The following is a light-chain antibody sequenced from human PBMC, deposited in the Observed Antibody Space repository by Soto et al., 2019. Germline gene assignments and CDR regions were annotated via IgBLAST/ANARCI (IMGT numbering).Light chain of an antibody. J-gene: IGKJ2*01. CDR3: QQYGSSPPNT. CDR2: GAS. Sequence: IVLTQSPGTLSLSPGERATLSCRVSQSVSSSYLAWYQQRPGQAPRLLIYGASSRATGIPDRFSGSGSGTDFTLTISRLEPEDFAVYYCQQYGSSPPNTFGQGTKLEIK. CDR1: QSVSSSY. V-gene: IGKV3-20*01.